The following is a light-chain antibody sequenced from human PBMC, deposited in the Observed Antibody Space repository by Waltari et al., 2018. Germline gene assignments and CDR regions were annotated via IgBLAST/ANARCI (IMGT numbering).Light chain of an antibody. J-gene: IGLJ1*01. CDR1: RSDIGTYNY. V-gene: IGLV2-23*02. CDR3: CSYVGTFYV. CDR2: NVN. Sequence: QSALTQPASVSGSPGQSITISCTGTRSDIGTYNYVSWYQQRPGKAPKLMIYNVNERPSGVSNRFSGSKSGNTASLTISGLQAEDETDYYCCSYVGTFYVFGTGTKVTVL.